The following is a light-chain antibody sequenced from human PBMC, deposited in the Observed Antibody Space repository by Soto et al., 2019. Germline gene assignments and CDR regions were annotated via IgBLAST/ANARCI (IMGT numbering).Light chain of an antibody. J-gene: IGKJ4*01. CDR1: QTGSSSS. CDR2: GAT. V-gene: IGKV3D-7*01. CDR3: QHNYNLLT. Sequence: HCPRALSLSPGGKDPLSCAASQTGSSSSLTWRQQKPGQAPRLLIYGATTRATAIPARFSGSGSGTDFTLTISRLQPEDFAVYYCQHNYNLLTFGGGTKVDIK.